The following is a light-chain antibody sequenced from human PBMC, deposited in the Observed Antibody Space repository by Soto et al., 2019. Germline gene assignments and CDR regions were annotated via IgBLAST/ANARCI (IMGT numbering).Light chain of an antibody. CDR2: GGS. J-gene: IGKJ3*01. V-gene: IGKV3-20*01. CDR3: QQYGAPPLT. Sequence: EIVLTQSPDTLSLSPGERATLSCRASQNIYINSLAWYQQRPGQAPRLLIYGGSTRATAVPDRFSGSGSGTDFALHITRLEPEDFAVYYCQQYGAPPLTFGPGTKVD. CDR1: QNIYINS.